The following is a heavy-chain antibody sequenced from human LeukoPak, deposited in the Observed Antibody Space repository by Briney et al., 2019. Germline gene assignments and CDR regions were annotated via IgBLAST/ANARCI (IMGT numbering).Heavy chain of an antibody. V-gene: IGHV1-18*01. Sequence: GASVNVSCKASGYTFTSYGISWVRQAPGQGLEWMGWISAYNGNTNYAQKLQGRVTMTTDTSTSTAYMELRSLRSDDTAVYYCATTDLYGSGSYQYYYYGMDVWGQGTTVTVSS. CDR2: ISAYNGNT. CDR1: GYTFTSYG. J-gene: IGHJ6*02. D-gene: IGHD3-10*01. CDR3: ATTDLYGSGSYQYYYYGMDV.